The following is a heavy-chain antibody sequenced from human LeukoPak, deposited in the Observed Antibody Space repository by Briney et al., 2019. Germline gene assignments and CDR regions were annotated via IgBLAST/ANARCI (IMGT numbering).Heavy chain of an antibody. V-gene: IGHV3-30-3*01. CDR3: ARDIEGQWLAFFDY. D-gene: IGHD6-19*01. J-gene: IGHJ4*02. CDR2: ISYDGGNK. CDR1: GFTFSTYA. Sequence: GGSLRLSCAASGFTFSTYAMHWVRQAPGKGLEWVAVISYDGGNKYYADSVKGRFTISRDNSKNTLYLQINSLRAEDTAVYYCARDIEGQWLAFFDYWGQGTLVSVSS.